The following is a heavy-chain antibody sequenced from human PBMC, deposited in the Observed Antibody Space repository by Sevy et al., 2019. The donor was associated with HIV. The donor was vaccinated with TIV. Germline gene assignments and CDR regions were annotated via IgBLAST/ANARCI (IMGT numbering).Heavy chain of an antibody. CDR2: IWYDGAKQ. V-gene: IGHV3-30*04. J-gene: IGHJ4*02. D-gene: IGHD3-3*01. CDR1: GFSFGTYS. CDR3: ARGPDTEISLENVLRSFEWVFRGKSFDY. Sequence: GGSLRLSCAGSGFSFGTYSMHWVRQAPGKGLEWVAVIWYDGAKQYYADSVKGRVTISRDNSKNTMYLHMNALRAEDTAVYYCARGPDTEISLENVLRSFEWVFRGKSFDYSGQGTLVTVSS.